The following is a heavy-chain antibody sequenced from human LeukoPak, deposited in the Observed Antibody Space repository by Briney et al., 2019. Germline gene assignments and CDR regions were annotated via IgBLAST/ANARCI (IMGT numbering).Heavy chain of an antibody. J-gene: IGHJ5*02. CDR3: ALGYYGSGSYYGFNWFDP. V-gene: IGHV1-69*13. Sequence: GASVKVSCTASGGTFSSYAISWVRQAPGQGLEWMGGIIPIFGTANYAQKFQGRVTITADESTSTAYMELSSLRSEDTAVYYCALGYYGSGSYYGFNWFDPWGQGTLVTVSS. CDR2: IIPIFGTA. D-gene: IGHD3-10*01. CDR1: GGTFSSYA.